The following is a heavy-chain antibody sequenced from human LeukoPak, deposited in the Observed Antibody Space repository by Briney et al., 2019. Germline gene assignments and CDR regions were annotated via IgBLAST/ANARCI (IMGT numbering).Heavy chain of an antibody. Sequence: SETLSLTCTVSGYSITSGYYWGWIRQPPGKGLEWIGSIYHSGSTYYNPSLKSRVTISVDRSKNQFSLRLSSVTAADTAVYYCARGNSFNPTPYYYYYYMDVWGKGTTVTISS. D-gene: IGHD1-7*01. J-gene: IGHJ6*03. CDR1: GYSITSGYY. V-gene: IGHV4-38-2*02. CDR3: ARGNSFNPTPYYYYYYMDV. CDR2: IYHSGST.